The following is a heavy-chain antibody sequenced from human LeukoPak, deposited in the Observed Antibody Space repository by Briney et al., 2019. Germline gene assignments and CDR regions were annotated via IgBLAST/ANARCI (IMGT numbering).Heavy chain of an antibody. CDR1: GGSISTYY. D-gene: IGHD3-3*02. CDR2: IYYSGST. V-gene: IGHV4-59*01. CDR3: ARGTLAYYFDY. Sequence: SETLSLTCTVSGGSISTYYWSWIRQSPGKVLEWIGYIYYSGSTNYNPSLKSRVTISVDTSRNQFSLKLSSVTAADTAVYYCARGTLAYYFDYWGQGTLVTVSS. J-gene: IGHJ4*02.